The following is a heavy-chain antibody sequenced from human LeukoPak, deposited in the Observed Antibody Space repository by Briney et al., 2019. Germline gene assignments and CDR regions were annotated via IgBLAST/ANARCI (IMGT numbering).Heavy chain of an antibody. CDR3: ARRAIRRWWFDP. J-gene: IGHJ5*02. Sequence: ASVKVSCKASGYTFTSYYMHWVRQAPGQGLEWMGIINPSGGSTSYAQKFQGRITMTRDTSTSTVYMELSSLRSEDTAVYYCARRAIRRWWFDPWGQGTLVTVSS. CDR2: INPSGGST. CDR1: GYTFTSYY. D-gene: IGHD4-23*01. V-gene: IGHV1-46*01.